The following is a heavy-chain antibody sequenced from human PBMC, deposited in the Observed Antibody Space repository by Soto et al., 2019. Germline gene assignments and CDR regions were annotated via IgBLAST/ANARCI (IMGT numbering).Heavy chain of an antibody. J-gene: IGHJ4*02. CDR1: GVSISSGDYY. CDR2: IYYSGST. CDR3: AREYPVHSAYFDY. D-gene: IGHD1-26*01. V-gene: IGHV4-30-4*01. Sequence: SETLSLTCPVSGVSISSGDYYWSWIRQPPGKGLEWIGYIYYSGSTYYNPSLKSRVTISVDTSKNQFSLKLSSVTAADTAVYYCAREYPVHSAYFDYWGQGILVTVSS.